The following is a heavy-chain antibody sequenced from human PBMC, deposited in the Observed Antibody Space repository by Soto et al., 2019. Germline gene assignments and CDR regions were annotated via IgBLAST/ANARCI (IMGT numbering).Heavy chain of an antibody. V-gene: IGHV1-8*01. D-gene: IGHD3-3*01. CDR1: GYTFTSYD. Sequence: QVQLVQSGAEVKKPGASVKVSCKASGYTFTSYDINLVRQATGQGLEWMGWMNPNNGNTGYAQKFQGRVTMTRNTSISTAYMELSSLRSEDTAVYYCARQYYDFWSGYNYGMDVWGQGTTVTVSS. CDR3: ARQYYDFWSGYNYGMDV. J-gene: IGHJ6*02. CDR2: MNPNNGNT.